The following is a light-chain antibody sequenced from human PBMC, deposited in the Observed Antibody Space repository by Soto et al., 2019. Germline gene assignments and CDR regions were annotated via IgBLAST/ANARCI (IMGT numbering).Light chain of an antibody. CDR1: QDITNY. CDR3: QQYDTVPPS. Sequence: DIHMTQSPSSLSASVGDRVTITCQASQDITNYLNWYQQKPGKAPQLLIYDASNLETGVPSRFSGSGSGTDFTFTITNLQPEDFATYYCQQYDTVPPSFGQGTKLDIK. V-gene: IGKV1-33*01. J-gene: IGKJ2*01. CDR2: DAS.